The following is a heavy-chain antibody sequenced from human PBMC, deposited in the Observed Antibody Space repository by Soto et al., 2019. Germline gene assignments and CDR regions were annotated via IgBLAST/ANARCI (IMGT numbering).Heavy chain of an antibody. J-gene: IGHJ6*02. CDR2: IIPIFGTA. CDR3: ARAVVPAASYYYYGMDV. Sequence: QVQLVQSGAEVQKPGSSVKVSCKASGGTFSSYAISWVRQAPGQGLEWMGGIIPIFGTANYAQKFQGRVTITADESTSTAYMELSSLRSEDTAVYYCARAVVPAASYYYYGMDVWGQGTTVTVSS. V-gene: IGHV1-69*01. D-gene: IGHD2-2*01. CDR1: GGTFSSYA.